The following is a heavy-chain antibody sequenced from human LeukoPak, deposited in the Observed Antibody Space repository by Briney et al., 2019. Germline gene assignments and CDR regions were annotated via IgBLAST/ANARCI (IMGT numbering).Heavy chain of an antibody. V-gene: IGHV4-34*01. CDR1: GGSFSGYY. CDR2: INHSGST. CDR3: ARGIDPRADY. J-gene: IGHJ4*02. Sequence: PSETLSLTCAVYGGSFSGYYWSWIRQPPGKGLEWIGEINHSGSTNYNPSLKSRVTISVDTSKNQFSLKLSSVTAADTAVYYCARGIDPRADYWGQGTLVTVSS.